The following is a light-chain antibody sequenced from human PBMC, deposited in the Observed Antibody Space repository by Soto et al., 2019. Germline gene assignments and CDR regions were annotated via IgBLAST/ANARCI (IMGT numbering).Light chain of an antibody. CDR1: QSVSSY. Sequence: EIVWTQSPATLSLSPGERATLSCRASQSVSSYLAWYQQKPGQAPRLLMYDVSNRATGIPASFSGSGSGTDLSLTISSIEPETFAVYYCQQRSSWPWTFGQGTKLEIK. J-gene: IGKJ1*01. CDR2: DVS. CDR3: QQRSSWPWT. V-gene: IGKV3-11*01.